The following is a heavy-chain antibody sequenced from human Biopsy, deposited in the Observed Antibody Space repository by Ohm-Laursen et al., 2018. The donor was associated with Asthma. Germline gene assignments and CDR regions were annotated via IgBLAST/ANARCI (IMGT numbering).Heavy chain of an antibody. Sequence: SETLSLTCVISGGSFTHYFWMWIRPPPGKGLEWIGEINYRGDTNYNPSLESRVSISVDTSTYHFSLRLNSVTAADTAVYYCVRGEEVAGTYFKDWDQGTLVTVSS. CDR1: GGSFTHYF. CDR3: VRGEEVAGTYFKD. CDR2: INYRGDT. V-gene: IGHV4-34*01. J-gene: IGHJ1*01. D-gene: IGHD6-19*01.